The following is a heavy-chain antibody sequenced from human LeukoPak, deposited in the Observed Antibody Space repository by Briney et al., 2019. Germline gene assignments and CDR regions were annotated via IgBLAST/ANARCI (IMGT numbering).Heavy chain of an antibody. J-gene: IGHJ4*02. V-gene: IGHV3-23*01. CDR1: GFIFSSYA. D-gene: IGHD6-6*01. CDR3: ANDRRVYSSSYYFDY. CDR2: ISGSGGST. Sequence: PGGSLRLSCAASGFIFSSYAMSWVRQAPGKGLEWVSAISGSGGSTYYADSVKGRFTISRDNSKKTLYLQMNSLRAGATAVYYCANDRRVYSSSYYFDYWGQGTLVTVSS.